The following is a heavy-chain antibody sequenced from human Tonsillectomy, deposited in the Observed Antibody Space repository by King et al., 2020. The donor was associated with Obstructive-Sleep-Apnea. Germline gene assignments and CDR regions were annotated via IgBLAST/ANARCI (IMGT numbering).Heavy chain of an antibody. J-gene: IGHJ4*02. CDR2: IKQDGSEK. D-gene: IGHD6-13*01. CDR1: GFTFSSYW. CDR3: ARDPPIAAAGWAFDY. Sequence: DVQLVESGGGLVQPGGSLRLSCAASGFTFSSYWMSWVRQAPGKGLEWVANIKQDGSEKYYVDSVKGRFTISRDNAKNSLYLQLNSLRAEDTAVYYCARDPPIAAAGWAFDYWGQGTLVTVSS. V-gene: IGHV3-7*03.